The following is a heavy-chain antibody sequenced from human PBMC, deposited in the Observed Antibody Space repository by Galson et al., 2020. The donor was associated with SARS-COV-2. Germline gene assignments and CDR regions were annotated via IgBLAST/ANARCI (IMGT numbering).Heavy chain of an antibody. V-gene: IGHV4-39*07. D-gene: IGHD2-15*01. J-gene: IGHJ4*02. CDR3: ARINGCYSSFDY. CDR1: GGSINRSVYY. CDR2: SYGSGSS. Sequence: SETLYLTFTVSGGSINRSVYYWCLRRQPAGLGLEWDGNSYGSGSSYYNPSRKSRVTMSVDTSKNLFSLKMRSVTAADAAVYYCARINGCYSSFDYWGQGSVVAVSS.